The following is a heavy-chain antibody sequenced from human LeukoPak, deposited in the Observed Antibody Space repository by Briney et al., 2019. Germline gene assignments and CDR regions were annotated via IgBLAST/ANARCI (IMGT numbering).Heavy chain of an antibody. CDR1: GYTFTSYY. J-gene: IGHJ5*02. D-gene: IGHD6-6*01. V-gene: IGHV1-2*02. CDR2: INPNSGGT. CDR3: ARPRIAARLNWFDP. Sequence: ASVKVSCKASGYTFTSYYMHWVRQAPGQGLEWRGWINPNSGGTNYAQKFQGRVTMTRDTSISTAYMELSRLRSDDTAVYYCARPRIAARLNWFDPWGQGTLVTVSS.